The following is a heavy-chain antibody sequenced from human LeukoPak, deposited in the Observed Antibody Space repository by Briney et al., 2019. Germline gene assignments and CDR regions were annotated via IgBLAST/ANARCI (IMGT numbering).Heavy chain of an antibody. J-gene: IGHJ3*02. CDR3: ARATGTWGHDGFDI. CDR1: GYTFISHG. D-gene: IGHD3-16*01. Sequence: ASVTVSCKACGYTFISHGISWVRQAPGQGLEWMGWISGSSSNTNYAQRLQGRVTITTDTSTTTAYMELRSLRSDDTAVYYCARATGTWGHDGFDIWGQGTMVTVSS. CDR2: ISGSSSNT. V-gene: IGHV1-18*01.